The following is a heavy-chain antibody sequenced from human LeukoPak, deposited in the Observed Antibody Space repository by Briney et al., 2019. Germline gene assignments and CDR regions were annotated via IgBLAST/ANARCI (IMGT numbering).Heavy chain of an antibody. CDR1: GGSISSTSYY. CDR2: VYFSGCT. D-gene: IGHD3-22*01. CDR3: AKAGVRYFDSSGLYAFDF. V-gene: IGHV4-39*01. Sequence: PSFTLSLTCAVSGGSISSTSYYLAWIRQPPAKELQWIGRVYFSGCTYHNPSLKSRVTLSVDTSRNQFSLRLSSVDAADTVVYYCAKAGVRYFDSSGLYAFDFWGQGTTVTVSS. J-gene: IGHJ3*01.